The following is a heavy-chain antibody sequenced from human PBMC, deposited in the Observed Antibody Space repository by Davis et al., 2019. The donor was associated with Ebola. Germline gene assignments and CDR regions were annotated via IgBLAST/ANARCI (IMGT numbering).Heavy chain of an antibody. CDR2: IYPGDPDT. J-gene: IGHJ6*02. D-gene: IGHD3-10*01. CDR3: ARHARYYGSGSQVYYYYGMDV. CDR1: GYSFTSYW. V-gene: IGHV5-51*01. Sequence: KVSCKGSGYSFTSYWIGWVRQMPGKGLEWMGIIYPGDPDTRYSPSFQGQVTISAAKSISTAYLQWSSLKASDTAMYYCARHARYYGSGSQVYYYYGMDVWGQGTTVTVSS.